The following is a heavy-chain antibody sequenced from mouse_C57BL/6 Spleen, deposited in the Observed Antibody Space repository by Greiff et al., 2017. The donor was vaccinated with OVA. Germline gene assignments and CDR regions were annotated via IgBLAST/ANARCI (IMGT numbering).Heavy chain of an antibody. CDR2: LDPSDSYT. CDR3: ARAYYYGRAYYFDY. J-gene: IGHJ2*01. D-gene: IGHD1-1*01. V-gene: IGHV1-69*01. Sequence: QVQLQQPGAELVMPGASVKLSCKASGYTFTSYWMHWVKQRPGQGLEWIGELDPSDSYTNYNQKFKGKSTLTVDKSSSTAYMQLSSLTSEDSAVYYCARAYYYGRAYYFDYWGQGTTLTVSS. CDR1: GYTFTSYW.